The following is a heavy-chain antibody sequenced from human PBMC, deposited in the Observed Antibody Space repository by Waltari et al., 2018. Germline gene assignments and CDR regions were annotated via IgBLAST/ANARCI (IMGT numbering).Heavy chain of an antibody. CDR1: GFTYSMYW. CDR3: ARGARRTTVTTGWWYFDL. Sequence: EVQLVESGGGLVQPGGSLRLSCAASGFTYSMYWMHWVRQAPGKGLVWVSRSKRDGSSKSYADSVKGRFTISKDNAKNTVYLQMNSLRAEDTAIYYCARGARRTTVTTGWWYFDLWGRGTLVTVSS. D-gene: IGHD4-17*01. J-gene: IGHJ2*01. V-gene: IGHV3-74*01. CDR2: SKRDGSSK.